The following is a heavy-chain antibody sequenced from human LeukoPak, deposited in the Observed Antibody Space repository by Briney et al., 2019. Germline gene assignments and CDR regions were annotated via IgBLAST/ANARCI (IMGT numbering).Heavy chain of an antibody. CDR3: AKKKYCSGGSCHYFDY. J-gene: IGHJ4*02. CDR1: GFTVSSNY. CDR2: IYSGGST. D-gene: IGHD2-15*01. Sequence: GGSLRLSCAASGFTVSSNYMSWVRQAPGKGLEWVSVIYSGGSTYYADSVKGRFTISRDNSKNTLYLQMNSLRAEDTAVYYCAKKKYCSGGSCHYFDYWGQGTLVTVSS. V-gene: IGHV3-53*01.